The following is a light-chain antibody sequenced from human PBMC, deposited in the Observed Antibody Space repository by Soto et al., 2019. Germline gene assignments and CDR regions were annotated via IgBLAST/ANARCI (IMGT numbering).Light chain of an antibody. J-gene: IGKJ2*01. CDR2: GTS. CDR1: LGLGSSY. Sequence: EIVLTQSPGTLSLSPGEGATLSCRASLGLGSSYLAWYQQKPGQAPRLLIYGTSRRETGIPDRFSGSGSGTGFTLTISRLEPEDFAVYYCQQYDGSPYTFGQGTKLEI. CDR3: QQYDGSPYT. V-gene: IGKV3-20*01.